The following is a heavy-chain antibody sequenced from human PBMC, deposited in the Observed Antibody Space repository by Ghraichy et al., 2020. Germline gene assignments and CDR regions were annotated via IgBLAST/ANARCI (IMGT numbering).Heavy chain of an antibody. CDR1: GFTFSSYS. CDR3: ARDALNSKINLYCTGGVCYTGVDAFDI. Sequence: GGSLRLSCAASGFTFSSYSMNWVRQAPGKGLEWVSYISSSSSTIYYADSVKGRFTISRDNAKNSLYLQMNSLRDEDTAVYYCARDALNSKINLYCTGGVCYTGVDAFDIWGQGTMVTVSS. J-gene: IGHJ3*02. V-gene: IGHV3-48*02. CDR2: ISSSSSTI. D-gene: IGHD2-8*02.